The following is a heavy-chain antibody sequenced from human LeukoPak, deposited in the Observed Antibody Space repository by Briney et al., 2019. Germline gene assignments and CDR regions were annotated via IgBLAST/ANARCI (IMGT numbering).Heavy chain of an antibody. V-gene: IGHV4-34*01. D-gene: IGHD1/OR15-1a*01. J-gene: IGHJ4*02. Sequence: SETLSLTCTVSGASITSYYWSWIRQPPGKGLEWIGEINHSGSTNYNPSLKSRVTISVDTSKNQFSLKLSSVTAADTAVYYCARGVRYNWNNGGFDYWGQGTLVTVSS. CDR2: INHSGST. CDR3: ARGVRYNWNNGGFDY. CDR1: GASITSYY.